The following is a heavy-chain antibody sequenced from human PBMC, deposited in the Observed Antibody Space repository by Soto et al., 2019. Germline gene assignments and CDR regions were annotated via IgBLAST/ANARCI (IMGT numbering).Heavy chain of an antibody. CDR1: GHTFTGYY. Sequence: ASVKVSCKASGHTFTGYYMHWVRQAPGQGLEWMGWINPNSGGTNYAQKFQGRVTMTRDTSISTAYMELSRLRSDDTAVYYCARLTSRISAASHGRSNWLDPWGPGTLVTVSS. CDR2: INPNSGGT. CDR3: ARLTSRISAASHGRSNWLDP. D-gene: IGHD2-15*01. J-gene: IGHJ5*02. V-gene: IGHV1-2*02.